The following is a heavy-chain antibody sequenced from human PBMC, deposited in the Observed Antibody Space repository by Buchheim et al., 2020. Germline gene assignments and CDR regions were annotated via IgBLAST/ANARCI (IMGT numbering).Heavy chain of an antibody. CDR2: ISYDGSNK. D-gene: IGHD6-13*01. J-gene: IGHJ4*02. Sequence: QVQLVESGGGVVQPGRSLRLSCAASGFTFSSYGMHWVRQAPGKGLEWVAVISYDGSNKYYADSVKGRFTISRDNSKNTLYLQMNSLRAEDTAVYYCAKDWSDSSSWYGYFDYWGQGTL. CDR1: GFTFSSYG. V-gene: IGHV3-30*18. CDR3: AKDWSDSSSWYGYFDY.